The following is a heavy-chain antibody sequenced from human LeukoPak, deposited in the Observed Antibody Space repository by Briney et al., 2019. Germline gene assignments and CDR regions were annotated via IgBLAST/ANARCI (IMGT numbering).Heavy chain of an antibody. CDR2: IRYGGSNK. V-gene: IGHV3-30*02. CDR1: GFTFSSYG. J-gene: IGHJ1*01. CDR3: AKDQQWLDPDAEYFQH. Sequence: GGSLRLSCAASGFTFSSYGMHWVRQAPGKGLEWVAFIRYGGSNKYYADSVKGRFTISRDNSKNTLYLQMNSLRAEDTAVYYCAKDQQWLDPDAEYFQHWGQGTLVTVSS. D-gene: IGHD6-19*01.